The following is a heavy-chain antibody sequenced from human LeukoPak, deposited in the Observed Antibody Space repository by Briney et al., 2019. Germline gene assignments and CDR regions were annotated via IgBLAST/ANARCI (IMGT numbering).Heavy chain of an antibody. J-gene: IGHJ4*02. CDR1: GFTFSNYA. V-gene: IGHV3-30*02. CDR3: AKAIHSSSSGVVYY. D-gene: IGHD6-6*01. Sequence: GGSLRLSCAASGFTFSNYAMHWVRQAPGKGLEWVTFIRYDGSNKYYAESVKGRFTISRDNSKNTLYLQMSSLRAEDTAVYYCAKAIHSSSSGVVYYWGQGTLVTVSS. CDR2: IRYDGSNK.